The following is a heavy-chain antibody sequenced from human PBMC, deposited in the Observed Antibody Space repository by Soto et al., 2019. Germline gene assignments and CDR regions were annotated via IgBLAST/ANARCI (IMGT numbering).Heavy chain of an antibody. CDR3: ARSGGSGWSDGFDI. Sequence: QVQLVQSGAEVKKPGSSVKVSCKASGGTFRSYAVNWVRQAPGEGLEWMGGIIPIFDPPKYAQKFQGRVMITADESTRKAYMELSNLRSEDTAVYYCARSGGSGWSDGFDIWGQGTMVTVSS. D-gene: IGHD6-19*01. V-gene: IGHV1-69*01. CDR1: GGTFRSYA. CDR2: IIPIFDPP. J-gene: IGHJ3*02.